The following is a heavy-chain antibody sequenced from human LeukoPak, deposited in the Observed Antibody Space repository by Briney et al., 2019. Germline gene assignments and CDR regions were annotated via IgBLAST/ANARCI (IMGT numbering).Heavy chain of an antibody. CDR3: ARGIFGVIINAFDI. J-gene: IGHJ3*02. CDR2: IYYSGST. Sequence: SETLSLTCTVSGGSISSYYWSWIRQPPGKGLEWIGYIYYSGSTNYNPSLRSRVIISVDTSKSQFSLKLSSVTAADTAVYYCARGIFGVIINAFDIWGQGTMVTVSS. CDR1: GGSISSYY. D-gene: IGHD3-3*01. V-gene: IGHV4-59*01.